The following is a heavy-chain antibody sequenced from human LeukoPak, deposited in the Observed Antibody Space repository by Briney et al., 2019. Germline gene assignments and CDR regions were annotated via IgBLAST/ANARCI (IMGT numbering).Heavy chain of an antibody. D-gene: IGHD1-26*01. J-gene: IGHJ4*02. CDR3: ARVGATGFAYSPQIDY. CDR1: GGSLSGYY. CDR2: INHSGST. Sequence: PSETLSLTCDVYGGSLSGYYWSWLRQPPGKGPEWIGEINHSGSTNYNPSLKSRVTISVDTSKNQFSLKLSSVTAADTAVYCCARVGATGFAYSPQIDYWGQGTLVTVSS. V-gene: IGHV4-34*01.